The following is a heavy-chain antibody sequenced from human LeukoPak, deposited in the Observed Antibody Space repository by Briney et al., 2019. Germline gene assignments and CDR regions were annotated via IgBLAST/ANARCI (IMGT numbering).Heavy chain of an antibody. J-gene: IGHJ4*02. CDR3: ARGWLQSYFDY. CDR1: GGSISIYY. V-gene: IGHV4-59*12. CDR2: INYSGST. D-gene: IGHD5-24*01. Sequence: SETLSLTCTVSGGSISIYYWSWIRQPPGKGLEWIGYINYSGSTNYNPSLKSRVTISVDTSKNQFSLKLTSVTPEDTAVYYCARGWLQSYFDYWGQGTLV.